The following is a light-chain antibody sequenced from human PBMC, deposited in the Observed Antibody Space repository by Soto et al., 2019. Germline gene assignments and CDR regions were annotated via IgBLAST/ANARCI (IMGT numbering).Light chain of an antibody. CDR2: GLS. Sequence: DIQMIQSPSSLSVSVGDRVTITCRASQTIGTFLNWYQQKPGQAPKFLMYGLSNLQSGVPSRFSASASGTEFTLTINSLQPEDFATYYCQQSFSFPRTFGRGTKLEIK. J-gene: IGKJ2*01. V-gene: IGKV1-39*01. CDR3: QQSFSFPRT. CDR1: QTIGTF.